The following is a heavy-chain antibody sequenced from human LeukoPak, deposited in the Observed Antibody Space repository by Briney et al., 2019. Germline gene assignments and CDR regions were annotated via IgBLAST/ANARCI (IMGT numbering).Heavy chain of an antibody. V-gene: IGHV4-34*01. CDR1: GGSFSGYY. CDR3: ARGSIAARLRWFDP. J-gene: IGHJ5*02. CDR2: INHSGST. Sequence: SETLSLTCAVYGGSFSGYYWSWIRQPPGKGLEWIGEINHSGSTNYNPSLKSRVTISVDTSKNQFSLKLSSVTAADTAVYYCARGSIAARLRWFDPWGQGALVTVSS. D-gene: IGHD6-6*01.